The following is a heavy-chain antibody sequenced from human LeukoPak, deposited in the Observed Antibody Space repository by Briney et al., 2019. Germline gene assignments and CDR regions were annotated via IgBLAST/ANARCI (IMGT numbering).Heavy chain of an antibody. CDR3: ARVGWAAGTFDY. CDR2: IVPSGST. Sequence: SETLSLTCTVSGASIRNYYWSWIRQPAGKGLEWIGRIVPSGSTNYNPSLKSRVTMSVDTSKNQFSLKLNSVTAADTAVYYCARVGWAAGTFDYWGQGTLVTVSS. D-gene: IGHD6-13*01. V-gene: IGHV4-4*07. J-gene: IGHJ4*02. CDR1: GASIRNYY.